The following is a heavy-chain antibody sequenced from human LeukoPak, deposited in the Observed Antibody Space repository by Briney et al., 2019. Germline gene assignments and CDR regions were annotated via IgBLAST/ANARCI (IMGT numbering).Heavy chain of an antibody. D-gene: IGHD6-19*01. CDR3: ARVSPVAGTGYYYGMDV. V-gene: IGHV3-48*03. CDR1: GFTFSSYE. J-gene: IGHJ6*02. Sequence: GGSLRLSCAASGFTFSSYEMNWVRQAPGKGLEWGSYISSSGSTIYYADSVKGRFTISRDNAKNSLYLQMNSLRAEDTAVYYCARVSPVAGTGYYYGMDVWGQGTTVTV. CDR2: ISSSGSTI.